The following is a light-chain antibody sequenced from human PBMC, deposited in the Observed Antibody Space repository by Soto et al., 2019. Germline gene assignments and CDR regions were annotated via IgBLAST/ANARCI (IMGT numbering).Light chain of an antibody. J-gene: IGKJ5*01. CDR1: QSVSSSY. V-gene: IGKV3-20*01. CDR3: QQYTGPPTT. Sequence: EIVLTQSPGTLSLSAWERATLSCRASQSVSSSYLAWYQQKPGQAPRLLIYGASSRATGIPDRFSGSGSGTDFTLTITRLEPEDSAVYYCQQYTGPPTTFGQGTRLEIK. CDR2: GAS.